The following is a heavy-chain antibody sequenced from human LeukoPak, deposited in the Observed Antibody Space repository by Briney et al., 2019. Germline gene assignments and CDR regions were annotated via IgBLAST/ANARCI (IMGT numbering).Heavy chain of an antibody. CDR2: ISSSSSTI. CDR3: ASYCTGGRCRNFDY. V-gene: IGHV3-48*02. CDR1: GFAFSDSS. D-gene: IGHD2-15*01. J-gene: IGHJ4*02. Sequence: PGGSLRLSCAASGFAFSDSSMNWVRRAPGKGLEWVSYISSSSSTIYYADSVKGRFTISRDNAKNSLYLQMNSLRDDDTAVYYCASYCTGGRCRNFDYWGQGTLVTVSS.